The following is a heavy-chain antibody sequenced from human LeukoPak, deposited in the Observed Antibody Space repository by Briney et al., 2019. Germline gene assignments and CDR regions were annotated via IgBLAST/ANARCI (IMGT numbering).Heavy chain of an antibody. Sequence: GGSLRLSCAASGFTFSSYEMNWVRQAPGKGLEWVSYISSSGSTIYYADSVKGRLTISRDNAKNSLYLQMNSLRAEDTAVYYCAREKKKQQLVFFASDRKSTYFGRYFDFWGQGTLVTVSS. CDR3: AREKKKQQLVFFASDRKSTYFGRYFDF. J-gene: IGHJ4*02. D-gene: IGHD6-13*01. CDR2: ISSSGSTI. CDR1: GFTFSSYE. V-gene: IGHV3-48*03.